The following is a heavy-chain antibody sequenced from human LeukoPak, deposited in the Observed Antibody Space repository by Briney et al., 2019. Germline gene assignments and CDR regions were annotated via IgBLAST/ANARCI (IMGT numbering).Heavy chain of an antibody. V-gene: IGHV3-30-3*01. D-gene: IGHD3-10*01. CDR3: ARVPYGSATYTDD. J-gene: IGHJ4*02. CDR1: GFTYSTHA. CDR2: ITYDGSNK. Sequence: QPGRSLRLSCAAAGFTYSTHAMHWVRQAPGKGLEWVAVITYDGSNKNYADSVKGRFTISRDNSKNTLYVQMNSLRAEDTAVYYCARVPYGSATYTDDWGQGSLVTVSS.